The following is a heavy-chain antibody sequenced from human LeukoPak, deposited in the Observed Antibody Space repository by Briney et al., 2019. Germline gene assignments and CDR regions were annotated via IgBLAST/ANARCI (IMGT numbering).Heavy chain of an antibody. D-gene: IGHD6-13*01. CDR3: ARLYIGGYSRSTNYNWFDP. Sequence: PSETLSLTCTVSNVSISSSSHYWGWIRQPPGKGLEWIASIYYTGNTYYNPSLQSRVTISGDTSKNQFSLNLTSVTAADTAVYYCARLYIGGYSRSTNYNWFDPWGQGTLVTVSS. J-gene: IGHJ5*02. CDR2: IYYTGNT. V-gene: IGHV4-39*07. CDR1: NVSISSSSHY.